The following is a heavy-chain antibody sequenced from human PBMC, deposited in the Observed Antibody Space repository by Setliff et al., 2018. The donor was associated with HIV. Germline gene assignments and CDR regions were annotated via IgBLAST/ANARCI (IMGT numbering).Heavy chain of an antibody. V-gene: IGHV4-4*07. J-gene: IGHJ4*02. CDR3: AGDFLNAGFDY. CDR1: GDSTSKYS. Sequence: SETLSLTCSVSGDSTSKYSWSWIRQPAGKGLEWIGRIYASGSTNYNPSLKGRVTMSVDTSKNQLTLKLTSLTAADTGVYYCAGDFLNAGFDYWGQGTLVTVSS. CDR2: IYASGST.